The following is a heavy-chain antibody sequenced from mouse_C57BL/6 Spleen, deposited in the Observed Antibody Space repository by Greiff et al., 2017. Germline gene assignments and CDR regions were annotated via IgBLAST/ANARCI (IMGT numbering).Heavy chain of an antibody. D-gene: IGHD1-1*01. CDR2: IYPGSGST. V-gene: IGHV1-55*01. Sequence: VQLQQSGAELVKPGASVKMSCKASGYTFTSYWITWVKQRPGQGLEWIGDIYPGSGSTNYNEKFKSKATLTVDTSSSTASMQLSSLTSEDSAVYYCARSGYYSSSLDYWGQGTTLTVSS. CDR1: GYTFTSYW. CDR3: ARSGYYSSSLDY. J-gene: IGHJ2*01.